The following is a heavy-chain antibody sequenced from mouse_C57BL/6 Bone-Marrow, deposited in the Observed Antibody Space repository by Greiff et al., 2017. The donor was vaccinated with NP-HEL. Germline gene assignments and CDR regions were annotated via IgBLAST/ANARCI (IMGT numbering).Heavy chain of an antibody. V-gene: IGHV14-2*01. CDR3: AIYYGSSSRYWYFDV. Sequence: VQLQQSGAELVKPGASVKLSCTASGFNIKDYYMHWVKQRTEQGLEWIGRIDPEDGETKYAPKFQGKATITADTSSNTAYLQLGSLTSEDTAVYYCAIYYGSSSRYWYFDVWGTGTTVTVSS. D-gene: IGHD1-1*01. J-gene: IGHJ1*03. CDR1: GFNIKDYY. CDR2: IDPEDGET.